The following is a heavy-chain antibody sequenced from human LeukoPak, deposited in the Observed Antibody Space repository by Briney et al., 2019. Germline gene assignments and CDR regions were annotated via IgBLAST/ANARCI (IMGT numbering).Heavy chain of an antibody. CDR2: IWYDGSNK. J-gene: IGHJ4*02. CDR3: AKSYSSGWSHFDY. D-gene: IGHD6-19*01. V-gene: IGHV3-33*06. Sequence: PGGSLRLSCAASGFTFRSYGMHWVRQAPGKGLEWVAVIWYDGSNKYYADSVKGRFTISRDNSKNTLYLQMNSLRAEDTAVYYCAKSYSSGWSHFDYWGQGTLVTVSS. CDR1: GFTFRSYG.